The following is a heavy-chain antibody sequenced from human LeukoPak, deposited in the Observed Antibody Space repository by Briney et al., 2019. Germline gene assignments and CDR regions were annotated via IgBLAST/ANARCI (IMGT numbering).Heavy chain of an antibody. CDR2: IYHSGST. V-gene: IGHV4-4*02. CDR3: ARKGPYYNSLTGYYKNGLDV. CDR1: GGFISSNNW. Sequence: SETLSLTCAVSGGFISSNNWWNWVRQPPGKGLEWVGEIYHSGSTNYNPSLESRVTISVDKSKNQFSLKLSSVTAADTVVYYCARKGPYYNSLTGYYKNGLDVWGKGTTVFVSS. D-gene: IGHD3-9*01. J-gene: IGHJ6*04.